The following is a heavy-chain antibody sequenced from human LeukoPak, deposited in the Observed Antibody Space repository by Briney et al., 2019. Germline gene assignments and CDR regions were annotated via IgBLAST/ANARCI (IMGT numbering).Heavy chain of an antibody. CDR1: GVSISSGDYY. Sequence: SETLSLTCTVSGVSISSGDYYWSWIRQPPGKGLEWIGYIYSSGSTYYNPSLKSRATVSSDTSKNQLSLRLSSVTAADTAVYYCARPYYYDSRIDPWGQGTLVTVSS. J-gene: IGHJ5*02. CDR3: ARPYYYDSRIDP. D-gene: IGHD3-22*01. V-gene: IGHV4-30-4*01. CDR2: IYSSGST.